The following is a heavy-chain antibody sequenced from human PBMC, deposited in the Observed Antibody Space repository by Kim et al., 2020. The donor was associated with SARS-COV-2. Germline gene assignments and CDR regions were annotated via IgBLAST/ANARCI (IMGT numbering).Heavy chain of an antibody. Sequence: SETLSLTCAVYGGSFSGYYWSWIRQPPGKGLEWIGEINHSGSTNYNPSLKRRVTISVDTSKNQFSLKLSSVTAADTAVYYCARERGYYYGTPDLWGRGTLVTVSS. D-gene: IGHD3-10*01. J-gene: IGHJ2*01. V-gene: IGHV4-34*01. CDR3: ARERGYYYGTPDL. CDR1: GGSFSGYY. CDR2: INHSGST.